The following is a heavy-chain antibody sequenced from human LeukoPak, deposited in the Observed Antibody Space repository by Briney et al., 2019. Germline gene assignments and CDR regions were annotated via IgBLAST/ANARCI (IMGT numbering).Heavy chain of an antibody. V-gene: IGHV4-59*01. Sequence: KPSETLSLTCAVYGGSFSGYYWSWIRQPPGKGLEWIGYVYSSGSTNYNPALKSRVTISVDTSKNQFSLNLRSVTAADTAVYYCVRSRGRANNYCYYGMDVWGQGTTVTVCS. D-gene: IGHD3-10*01. CDR2: VYSSGST. CDR3: VRSRGRANNYCYYGMDV. J-gene: IGHJ6*02. CDR1: GGSFSGYY.